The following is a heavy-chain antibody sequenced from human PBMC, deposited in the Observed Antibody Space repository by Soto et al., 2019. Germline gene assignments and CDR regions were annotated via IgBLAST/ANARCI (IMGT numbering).Heavy chain of an antibody. CDR1: GYTFTSFY. CDR2: MNPSNGNT. D-gene: IGHD6-25*01. V-gene: IGHV1-8*02. CDR3: ARRKERSGPHYFDD. Sequence: XSVKVYCTAFGYTFTSFYCSWVRQASGQGLECMGWMNPSNGNTGYAQKFQGRVTMTRNTSISTVYMELSGLRPDDTAVYYCARRKERSGPHYFDDWGQGTRVTVSS. J-gene: IGHJ4*02.